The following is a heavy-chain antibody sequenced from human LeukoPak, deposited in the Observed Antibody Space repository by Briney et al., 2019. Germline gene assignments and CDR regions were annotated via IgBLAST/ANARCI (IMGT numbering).Heavy chain of an antibody. Sequence: PGGSLRLSCAASGFTVSSYSMNWVRQAPGKGLEWVSVIYSGGSTYYADSVKGRFTISRDNSKNTLYLQMNSLRAEDTAVYYCARDRAAGSLFDYWGQGTLVTASS. D-gene: IGHD6-13*01. CDR3: ARDRAAGSLFDY. CDR1: GFTVSSYS. V-gene: IGHV3-66*01. CDR2: IYSGGST. J-gene: IGHJ4*02.